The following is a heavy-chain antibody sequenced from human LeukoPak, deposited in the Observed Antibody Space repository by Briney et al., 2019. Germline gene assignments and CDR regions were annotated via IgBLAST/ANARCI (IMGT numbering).Heavy chain of an antibody. D-gene: IGHD3-9*01. Sequence: GGSLRLSCAASGFTFSRFWMTWVRQAPGKGLEWVANIKQDGSEKYYVDSVKGRFTISRDNAKSSLYLQMNTLRGEDTAIYYCLTGDHYDYWGRGTLVTVSS. CDR1: GFTFSRFW. CDR2: IKQDGSEK. J-gene: IGHJ4*02. V-gene: IGHV3-7*01. CDR3: LTGDHYDY.